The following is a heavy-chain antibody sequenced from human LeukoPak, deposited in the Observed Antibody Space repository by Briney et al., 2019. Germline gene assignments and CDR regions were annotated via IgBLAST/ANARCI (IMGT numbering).Heavy chain of an antibody. D-gene: IGHD3-10*01. CDR2: LRPDGSDK. CDR3: AKGGSSLLWFGELDLEFDY. Sequence: GGSLRLSCTGSGFTFSDYWMTWARQAPGKGLEWVANLRPDGSDKYYVDSVKGRFTISRDNAKKLVYLQMNSLRAEDTAVYYCAKGGSSLLWFGELDLEFDYWGQGTLVTVSS. CDR1: GFTFSDYW. V-gene: IGHV3-7*05. J-gene: IGHJ4*02.